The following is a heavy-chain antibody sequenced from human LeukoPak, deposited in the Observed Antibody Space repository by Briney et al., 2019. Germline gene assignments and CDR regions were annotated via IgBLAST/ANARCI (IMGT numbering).Heavy chain of an antibody. Sequence: ASVKVSCKASGGTFSSYAISWVRKAPDQGLGCRGGLFPIFGTANYAQKFQGRVTITADKSTSTAYMELSSLRSEDTAVYYCARDDYDILTGYPNWFDPWGQGTLVTVSS. CDR3: ARDDYDILTGYPNWFDP. CDR2: LFPIFGTA. V-gene: IGHV1-69*06. J-gene: IGHJ5*02. D-gene: IGHD3-9*01. CDR1: GGTFSSYA.